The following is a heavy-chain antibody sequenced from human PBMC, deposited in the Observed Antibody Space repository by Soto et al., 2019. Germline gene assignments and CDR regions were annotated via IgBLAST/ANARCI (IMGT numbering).Heavy chain of an antibody. D-gene: IGHD3-16*01. CDR3: ALFESDDDVWGSFRS. Sequence: GASVQVSCKASGGIFSNYGFSWVRQAPGQGLEWMGGIIPLFGKPSYAQKFQGRLIISADASTNRAYLDLYSLTTEDAGIYYCALFESDDDVWGSFRSWGQGTPVTVSS. CDR2: IIPLFGKP. J-gene: IGHJ5*02. CDR1: GGIFSNYG. V-gene: IGHV1-69*13.